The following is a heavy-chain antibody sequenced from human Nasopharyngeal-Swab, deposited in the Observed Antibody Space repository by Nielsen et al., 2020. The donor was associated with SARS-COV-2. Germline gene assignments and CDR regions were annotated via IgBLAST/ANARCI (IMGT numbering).Heavy chain of an antibody. J-gene: IGHJ6*02. D-gene: IGHD6-13*01. CDR3: ARGPGSWYLGLAFRYYGMDV. CDR1: GGTFSSYD. V-gene: IGHV1-8*02. CDR2: MNPNSGNT. Sequence: ASVKVSCKASGGTFSSYDINWVRQATGQGLEWMGWMNPNSGNTGYAQKFQGRVTMTRNTSISTAYMELSSLRSEDTAVYYCARGPGSWYLGLAFRYYGMDVWGQGTTVTVSS.